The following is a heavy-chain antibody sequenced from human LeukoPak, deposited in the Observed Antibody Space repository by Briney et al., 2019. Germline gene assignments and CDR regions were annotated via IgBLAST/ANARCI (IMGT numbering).Heavy chain of an antibody. V-gene: IGHV3-7*04. Sequence: GGSLRLSCAASGFTFSSYWMSWVRQAPGKGLEWVANIKQDGSEKYYVDSVKGRFTISRDNAKNSLYLQMNSLRAEDTAVYYCAGGYGSGSYYNFGYNWFDPWGQGTLSPSPQ. CDR3: AGGYGSGSYYNFGYNWFDP. J-gene: IGHJ5*02. D-gene: IGHD3-10*01. CDR1: GFTFSSYW. CDR2: IKQDGSEK.